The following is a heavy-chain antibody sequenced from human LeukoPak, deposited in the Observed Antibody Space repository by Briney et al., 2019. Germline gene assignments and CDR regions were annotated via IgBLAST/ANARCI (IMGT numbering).Heavy chain of an antibody. J-gene: IGHJ4*02. D-gene: IGHD6-19*01. CDR2: INHSGST. Sequence: KPSETLSLTCAVYGGSFSGYYWSWIRQPPGKGLEWIGEINHSGSTNYNPSLKSRVTISVDTSKNQFSLKLSSVTAADTAVYYCARKAVAGTPYFDYWGQGTLVTVSS. CDR1: GGSFSGYY. CDR3: ARKAVAGTPYFDY. V-gene: IGHV4-34*01.